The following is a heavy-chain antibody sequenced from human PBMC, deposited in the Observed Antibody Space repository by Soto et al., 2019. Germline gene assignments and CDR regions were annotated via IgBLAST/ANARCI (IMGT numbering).Heavy chain of an antibody. CDR3: ARDRVGYDFWSGSNYGMDV. Sequence: VASVKVSCKASGYTFTSYAMHWVRQAPGQRLEWMGWINAGNGNTKYSQKFQGRVTITRDTSASTAYMELSSLRSEDTAVYYCARDRVGYDFWSGSNYGMDVWGQGTTVTVSS. CDR2: INAGNGNT. J-gene: IGHJ6*02. CDR1: GYTFTSYA. D-gene: IGHD3-3*01. V-gene: IGHV1-3*01.